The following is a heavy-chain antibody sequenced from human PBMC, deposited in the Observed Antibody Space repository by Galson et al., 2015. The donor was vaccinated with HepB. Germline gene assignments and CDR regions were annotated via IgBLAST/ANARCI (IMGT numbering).Heavy chain of an antibody. CDR1: GFTFSSYG. J-gene: IGHJ6*03. CDR3: ARSPGWDSSGHPTYYYYMDG. D-gene: IGHD3-22*01. Sequence: SLRLSCAASGFTFSSYGMHWVRQSPGKGLEWVAVIWYDGSNKYYADSVKGRFTISRDTSKNTLYLQMNSLRAEDTAVYYCARSPGWDSSGHPTYYYYMDGWGKGTTVTVSS. CDR2: IWYDGSNK. V-gene: IGHV3-33*01.